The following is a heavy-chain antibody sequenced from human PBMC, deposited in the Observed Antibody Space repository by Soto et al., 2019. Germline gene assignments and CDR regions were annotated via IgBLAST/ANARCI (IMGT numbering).Heavy chain of an antibody. CDR1: GFTFSSYC. CDR3: EKSSGGSCCSEVIDY. J-gene: IGHJ4*02. CDR2: INSDGSST. V-gene: IGHV3-74*01. Sequence: PGGSLRLSCAASGFTFSSYCMHWVRQAPGKGLVWVSRINSDGSSTSYADSVKGRFTISRDNAKNTLYLQMNSLRAEDTALYYCEKSSGGSCCSEVIDYWGQGSLVTGS. D-gene: IGHD2-15*01.